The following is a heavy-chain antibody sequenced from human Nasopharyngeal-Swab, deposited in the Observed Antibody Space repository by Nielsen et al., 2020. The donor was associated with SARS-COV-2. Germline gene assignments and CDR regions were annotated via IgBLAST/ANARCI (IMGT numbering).Heavy chain of an antibody. CDR1: GFTFSDYY. Sequence: LKISCAASGFTFSDYYMSWIRQAPGKGLEWVSYISSSGSTIYYADSVKGRFTISRDNAKNTLYLQMNSLRAEDTAVYYCARAVMTTFGGVIVHNAFDVWGQGTMVTVSS. D-gene: IGHD3-16*02. J-gene: IGHJ3*01. CDR3: ARAVMTTFGGVIVHNAFDV. V-gene: IGHV3-11*01. CDR2: ISSSGSTI.